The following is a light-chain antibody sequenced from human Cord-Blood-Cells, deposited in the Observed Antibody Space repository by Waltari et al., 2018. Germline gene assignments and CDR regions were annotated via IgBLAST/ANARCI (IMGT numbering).Light chain of an antibody. CDR1: QSISSW. Sequence: DLQMTQSPSTLSASVGDRVTITCRASQSISSWLAWYQQKPGKAPKLLIYDPSSLESGVPSRFSGSGSGTECTLTISSRQPDDFATYYCQQYNSYSTFGQGTKLEIK. CDR3: QQYNSYST. CDR2: DPS. V-gene: IGKV1-5*01. J-gene: IGKJ2*01.